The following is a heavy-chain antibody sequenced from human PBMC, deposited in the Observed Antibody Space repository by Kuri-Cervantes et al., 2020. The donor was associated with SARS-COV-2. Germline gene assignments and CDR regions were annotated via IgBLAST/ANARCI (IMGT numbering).Heavy chain of an antibody. J-gene: IGHJ4*02. CDR3: ARAHNGRAVADFDY. V-gene: IGHV3-30-3*01. Sequence: LSLTCAASGFTFSSYAMHWVRQAPGKGLEWVAVISYDGSNKYYADSVKGRFTISRDNSKNTLYLQMNSLRAEDTAVYYCARAHNGRAVADFDYWGQGTLVTVSS. CDR1: GFTFSSYA. D-gene: IGHD6-19*01. CDR2: ISYDGSNK.